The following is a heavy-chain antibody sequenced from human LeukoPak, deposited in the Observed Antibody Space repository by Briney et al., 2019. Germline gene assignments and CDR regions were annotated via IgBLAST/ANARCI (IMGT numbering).Heavy chain of an antibody. J-gene: IGHJ3*02. CDR2: IYYSGST. V-gene: IGHV4-31*03. CDR1: GGSISSGGYY. Sequence: SETLSLTCTVPGGSISSGGYYWSWIRQHPGKGLEWIGYIYYSGSTYYNPSLKSRVTISVDTSKNQFSLKLSSVTAADTAVYYCARDSTVTLRNAFDIWGQGTMVTVSS. CDR3: ARDSTVTLRNAFDI. D-gene: IGHD4-17*01.